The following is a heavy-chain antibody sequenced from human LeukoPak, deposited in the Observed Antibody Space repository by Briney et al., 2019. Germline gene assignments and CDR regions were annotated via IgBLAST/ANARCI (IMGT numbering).Heavy chain of an antibody. CDR2: ISGSGGST. CDR1: GFPFSSYA. CDR3: AKGGGLHNWFDP. Sequence: GSLKLSFAASGFPFSSYAMSWVRPAPGKGLEWVSAISGSGGSTYYADSVKGRFTISRDNSKNTLYLQMNSLRAEDTAVYYCAKGGGLHNWFDPWGQGTLVTVSS. V-gene: IGHV3-23*01. D-gene: IGHD6-25*01. J-gene: IGHJ5*02.